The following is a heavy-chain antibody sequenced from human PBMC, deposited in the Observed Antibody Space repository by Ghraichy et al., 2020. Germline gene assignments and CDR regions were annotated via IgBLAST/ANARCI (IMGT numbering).Heavy chain of an antibody. Sequence: GGSLRLSCKGSGFKFTNYWIGWVRQMPGKGLEWMGIIYPSDSDTRYSPSFQGQVTISVDKSISTAYLQWSSLKASDTAMYYCARHGYGDFAYWGQGTPVTVSS. D-gene: IGHD4-17*01. CDR1: GFKFTNYW. CDR3: ARHGYGDFAY. V-gene: IGHV5-51*01. J-gene: IGHJ4*02. CDR2: IYPSDSDT.